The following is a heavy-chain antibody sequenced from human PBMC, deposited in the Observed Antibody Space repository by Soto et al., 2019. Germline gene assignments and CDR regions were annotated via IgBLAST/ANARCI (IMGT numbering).Heavy chain of an antibody. CDR2: ISAYNGNT. V-gene: IGHV1-18*01. D-gene: IGHD3-22*01. CDR3: AATYYYDSSGPYQAFDI. CDR1: GYTFTSYG. Sequence: GASVKVSCKASGYTFTSYGISWVRQAPGQGLEWMGWISAYNGNTNYAQKLQGRVTMTTDTSTSTAYMELRSLRSDDTAVYYCAATYYYDSSGPYQAFDIWGQGTMVTVSS. J-gene: IGHJ3*02.